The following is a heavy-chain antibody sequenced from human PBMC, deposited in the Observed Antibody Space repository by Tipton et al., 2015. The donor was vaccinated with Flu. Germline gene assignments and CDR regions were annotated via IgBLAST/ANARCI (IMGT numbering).Heavy chain of an antibody. CDR3: ARGDCSSTSCLDY. J-gene: IGHJ4*02. CDR1: GTSVSSFY. CDR2: MYIRGST. D-gene: IGHD2-2*01. V-gene: IGHV4-4*07. Sequence: TLSLTCSVSGTSVSSFYWSWIRQSAGKRLEWIGRMYIRGSTNYNPSLKSRVTMSVDTSKNQVSLKLSSVAAADTAVYYCARGDCSSTSCLDYWGQGTLVTVSS.